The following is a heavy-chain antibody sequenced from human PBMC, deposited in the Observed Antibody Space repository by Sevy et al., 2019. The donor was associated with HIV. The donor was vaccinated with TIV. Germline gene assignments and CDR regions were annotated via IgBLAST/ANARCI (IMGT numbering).Heavy chain of an antibody. V-gene: IGHV3-30*18. CDR3: AKPLASRGVTTTLHFDY. CDR1: GFTFSSYG. Sequence: GGYLRLSCAASGFTFSSYGMHWVRQAPGKGLEWVAVISYDGSNKYYADAVKGRFTISRDNSKNTLYLQMNSLRAEDTAVYYCAKPLASRGVTTTLHFDYWGQGTLVTVSS. D-gene: IGHD4-17*01. J-gene: IGHJ4*02. CDR2: ISYDGSNK.